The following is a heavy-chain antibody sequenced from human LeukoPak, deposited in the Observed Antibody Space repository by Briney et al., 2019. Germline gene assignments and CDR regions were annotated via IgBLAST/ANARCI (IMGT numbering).Heavy chain of an antibody. V-gene: IGHV4-34*01. CDR1: GGSFSGYY. J-gene: IGHJ3*02. Sequence: SETLSLTCAVYGGSFSGYYWSWIRQPPGKGLEWIGEINHSGSTNYNPSLKSRVTISVDTSKNQFSLKLSSVTAADTAVYYCARASGSAMRTHYYDILTGLDAFDIWGQGTMVTVSS. CDR2: INHSGST. D-gene: IGHD3-9*01. CDR3: ARASGSAMRTHYYDILTGLDAFDI.